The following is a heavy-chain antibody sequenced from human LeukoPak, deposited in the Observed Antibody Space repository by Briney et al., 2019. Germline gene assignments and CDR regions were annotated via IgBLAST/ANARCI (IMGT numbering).Heavy chain of an antibody. V-gene: IGHV3-30*02. CDR1: GFTFSSYW. CDR3: AKDEVVPSYYYIDV. Sequence: PGGSLRLSCAASGFTFSSYWVSWVRQAPGKGLEWVTFINYDGSKEYYADSVKGRFTISRDSSKNTLYLQMNSLRAEDTAVYYCAKDEVVPSYYYIDVWGKGTTVTVSS. D-gene: IGHD2-2*01. J-gene: IGHJ6*03. CDR2: INYDGSKE.